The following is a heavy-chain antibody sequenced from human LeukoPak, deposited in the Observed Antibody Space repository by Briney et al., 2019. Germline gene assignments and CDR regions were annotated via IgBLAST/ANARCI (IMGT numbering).Heavy chain of an antibody. CDR2: MNPNSGNT. CDR1: GYTFTSYD. Sequence: GSSVKVSCKASGYTFTSYDINWVRQATGQGLEWMGWMNPNSGNTGYAQKFQGRVTMTRNASISTAYMELSSLRSEDTAVYYCARVDCTNGVCYSFDYWGQGTLVTVSS. J-gene: IGHJ4*02. D-gene: IGHD2-8*01. V-gene: IGHV1-8*01. CDR3: ARVDCTNGVCYSFDY.